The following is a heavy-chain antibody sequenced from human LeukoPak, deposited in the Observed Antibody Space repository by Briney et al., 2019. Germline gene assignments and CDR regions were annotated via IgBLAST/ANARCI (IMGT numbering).Heavy chain of an antibody. CDR3: ASTYYDFWSGYYRGRNFDY. D-gene: IGHD3-3*01. CDR1: GGSISSGGYY. J-gene: IGHJ4*02. CDR2: IYHSGST. Sequence: SQTLPLTCTVSGGSISSGGYYWSWIRQPPGKGLEWIGYIYHSGSTYYNPSLKSRVTISVDRSKNQFSLKLSSVTAADTAVYYCASTYYDFWSGYYRGRNFDYWGQGTLVTVSS. V-gene: IGHV4-30-2*01.